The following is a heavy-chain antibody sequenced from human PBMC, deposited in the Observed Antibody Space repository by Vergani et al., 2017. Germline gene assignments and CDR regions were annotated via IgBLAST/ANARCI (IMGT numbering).Heavy chain of an antibody. CDR2: ISGYNGNT. CDR1: GYTFTIYS. V-gene: IGHV1-18*01. D-gene: IGHD2-2*01. Sequence: QVQLVQSGAEVKKPGASVKVSCKASGYTFTIYSIGWVRQAPGQGLEWLRWISGYNGNTNYAQKLQGRVTMTTDTSTSKAYMELRNLRSDDTAVYYCARRVPFSAFEGQMLCYGLDVWGQGTTVTVSS. CDR3: ARRVPFSAFEGQMLCYGLDV. J-gene: IGHJ6*02.